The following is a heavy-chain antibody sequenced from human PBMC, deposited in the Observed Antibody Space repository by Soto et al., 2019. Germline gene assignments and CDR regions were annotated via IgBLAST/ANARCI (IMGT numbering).Heavy chain of an antibody. D-gene: IGHD3-3*01. CDR1: GYTFTSYA. Sequence: ASVKVSCKASGYTFTSYAMNWVRQAPGQGLEWMGWINTNTGNPTYAQGFTGRFVFSLDTSVSTAYLQICSLKAEDTAVYYCARTERITIFGVVRWAFDIWGQGTMVNVSS. V-gene: IGHV7-4-1*01. CDR2: INTNTGNP. J-gene: IGHJ3*02. CDR3: ARTERITIFGVVRWAFDI.